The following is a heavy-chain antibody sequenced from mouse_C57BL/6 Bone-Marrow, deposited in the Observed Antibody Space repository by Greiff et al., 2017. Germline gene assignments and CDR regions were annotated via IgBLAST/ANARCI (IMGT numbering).Heavy chain of an antibody. CDR2: IDPSDSYT. D-gene: IGHD2-2*01. CDR1: GYTFTSYW. V-gene: IGHV1-69*01. J-gene: IGHJ3*01. Sequence: VQLQQPGAELVMPGASVKLSCKASGYTFTSYWMHWVKQRPGQGLEWIGEIDPSDSYTNYNQKFKGKSTLTVDKSSSTAYMQLSSLTSEDSAVYYCARCYGYSFAYWGQGTLVTVSA. CDR3: ARCYGYSFAY.